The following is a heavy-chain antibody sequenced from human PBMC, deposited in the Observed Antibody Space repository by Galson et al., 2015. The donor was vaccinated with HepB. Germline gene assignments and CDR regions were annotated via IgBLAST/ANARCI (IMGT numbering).Heavy chain of an antibody. CDR2: IWYDGSNK. CDR1: GFTFSSYG. J-gene: IGHJ4*02. V-gene: IGHV3-33*01. Sequence: SLRLSCAASGFTFSSYGMHWVRQAPGKGLEWVAVIWYDGSNKYYADSVKGRFTISRDNSKNTLYLQMNSLRAEDTAVYYCARGLRDYCSGGSCYLVDYWGQGTLVTVSS. D-gene: IGHD2-15*01. CDR3: ARGLRDYCSGGSCYLVDY.